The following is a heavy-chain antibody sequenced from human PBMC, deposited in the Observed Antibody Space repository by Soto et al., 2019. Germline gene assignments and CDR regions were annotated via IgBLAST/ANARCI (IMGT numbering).Heavy chain of an antibody. J-gene: IGHJ4*02. CDR1: GFTFTNYA. CDR2: VIGTGIDT. V-gene: IGHV3-23*01. Sequence: EVQLLESGGGLVQPGGSLRLYCAASGFTFTNYAMNWVRHSPGKGLEWVASVIGTGIDTYHAASVKGRFTISRDNSRNTMSLEMNRLRAEDTAMYHCAKATRGQCIGAHCYAFDFWGQGILVTVS. D-gene: IGHD2-15*01. CDR3: AKATRGQCIGAHCYAFDF.